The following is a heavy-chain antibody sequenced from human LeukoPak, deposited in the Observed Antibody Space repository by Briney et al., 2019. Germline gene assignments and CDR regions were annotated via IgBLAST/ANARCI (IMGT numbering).Heavy chain of an antibody. Sequence: GGSLRLSCVGSAFTFSSSWMNWVRQAPGIGLEWVANINEDGSKKSYVDSVKGRFTISRDNAKNSLFLQMSSLRAEDTALYYCDYRGEWGQGILVTVSS. V-gene: IGHV3-7*05. CDR3: DYRGE. CDR1: AFTFSSSW. D-gene: IGHD3-10*01. CDR2: INEDGSKK. J-gene: IGHJ4*02.